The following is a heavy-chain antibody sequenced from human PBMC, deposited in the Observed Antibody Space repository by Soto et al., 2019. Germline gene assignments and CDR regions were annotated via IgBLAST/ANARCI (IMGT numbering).Heavy chain of an antibody. CDR2: ISGSGGST. CDR1: GFTFSSYA. CDR3: ASNRGRYSGSYSGSY. D-gene: IGHD1-26*01. V-gene: IGHV3-23*01. J-gene: IGHJ4*02. Sequence: GGSLRLSCAASGFTFSSYAMSWVRQAPGKGLEWVSAISGSGGSTYYADSVKGRFTISRDNSKNTLYLQMNSLRAEDTAVYYCASNRGRYSGSYSGSYWGQGTLVTVSS.